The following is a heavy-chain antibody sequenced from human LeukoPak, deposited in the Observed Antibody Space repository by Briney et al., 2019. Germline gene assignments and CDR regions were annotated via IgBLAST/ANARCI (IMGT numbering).Heavy chain of an antibody. CDR2: INHSGST. J-gene: IGHJ5*02. D-gene: IGHD3-10*01. Sequence: PSETLSLTCAVYGGSFSGYYWSWIRQPPGKGLEWIGEINHSGSTNYNPSLKSRVTISVDTSKNQFSLKLSSVTAADTAVYYCARAYGSAPSYNWFDPWGQGTLVTVSS. CDR3: ARAYGSAPSYNWFDP. V-gene: IGHV4-34*01. CDR1: GGSFSGYY.